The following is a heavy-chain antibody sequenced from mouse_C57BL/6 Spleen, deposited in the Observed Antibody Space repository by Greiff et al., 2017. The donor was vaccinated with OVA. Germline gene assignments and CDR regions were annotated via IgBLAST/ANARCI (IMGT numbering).Heavy chain of an antibody. Sequence: QVQLKQSGAELARPGASVKLSCKASGYTFTSYGISWVKQRTGQGLEWIGEIYPRSGNTYYNEKFKGKATLTADKSSSTAYMELRSLTSEDSAVYFCASRGTYWYFDVWGTGTTVTVSS. CDR2: IYPRSGNT. J-gene: IGHJ1*03. CDR3: ASRGTYWYFDV. CDR1: GYTFTSYG. D-gene: IGHD2-14*01. V-gene: IGHV1-81*01.